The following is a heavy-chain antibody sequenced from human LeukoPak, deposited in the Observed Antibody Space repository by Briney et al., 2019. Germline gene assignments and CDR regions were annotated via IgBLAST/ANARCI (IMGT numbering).Heavy chain of an antibody. CDR3: AKSGYSSSWSNAAVYNWFDP. D-gene: IGHD6-13*01. J-gene: IGHJ5*02. CDR1: GFTFSSYG. V-gene: IGHV3-23*01. CDR2: ISGSGGST. Sequence: GGSLRLSCAASGFTFSSYGLNWVRQAPGKGLEWVSVISGSGGSTYYADCVKGRFTISRDNSKNTLYLQMNSLRAEDTAVYYCAKSGYSSSWSNAAVYNWFDPWGQGTLVTVSS.